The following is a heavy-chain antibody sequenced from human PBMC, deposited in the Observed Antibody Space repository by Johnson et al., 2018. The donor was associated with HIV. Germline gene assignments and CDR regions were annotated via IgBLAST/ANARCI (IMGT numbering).Heavy chain of an antibody. CDR2: INWNGGST. CDR3: ARARGEGAARTDAFDI. CDR1: GFTFDDYG. D-gene: IGHD6-6*01. V-gene: IGHV3-20*04. Sequence: VQLVESGGGILRPGGSLRLSCAASGFTFDDYGMNWVRQGPGKGLEWVSGINWNGGSTGYADSVKGRFTISRDNAKNSLYLQMNSLRAEDTALYYCARARGEGAARTDAFDIWGQGTMVTVSS. J-gene: IGHJ3*02.